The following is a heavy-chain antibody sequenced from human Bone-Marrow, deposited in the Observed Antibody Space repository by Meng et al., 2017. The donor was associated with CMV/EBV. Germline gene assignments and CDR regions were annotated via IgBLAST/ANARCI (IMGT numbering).Heavy chain of an antibody. V-gene: IGHV4-4*02. D-gene: IGHD1-26*01. CDR2: IYHSGTT. J-gene: IGHJ4*02. CDR3: ARDIGNYFDS. CDR1: GGSISNNNW. Sequence: LPCAVSGGSISNNNWWTWARQPPGKGLEWIGEIYHSGTTTYNPSLKSRVSISVDKSKNQFSLRLTSVTAADTAVYYCARDIGNYFDSWGQGALVTVSS.